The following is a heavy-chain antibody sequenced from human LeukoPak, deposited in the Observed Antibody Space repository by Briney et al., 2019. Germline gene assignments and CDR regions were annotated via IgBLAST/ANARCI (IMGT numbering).Heavy chain of an antibody. D-gene: IGHD3-10*01. J-gene: IGHJ4*02. V-gene: IGHV4-59*01. CDR3: ARGLWFGELLVDY. CDR2: IYYSGST. Sequence: SETLSLTCTVSGGSISNYYWSWIRQPPGKGLEWIGYIYYSGSTNYNPSLKSRVTISVDTSKNQLSLKLSSVTAADTAVYYCARGLWFGELLVDYWGQGTLVTVSS. CDR1: GGSISNYY.